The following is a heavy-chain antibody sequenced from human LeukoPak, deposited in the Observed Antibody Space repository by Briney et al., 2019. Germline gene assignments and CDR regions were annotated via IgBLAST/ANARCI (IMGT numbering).Heavy chain of an antibody. CDR1: GFTFSSYG. J-gene: IGHJ2*01. CDR3: ARDRADSSGWFNYWYFAL. V-gene: IGHV3-30*03. D-gene: IGHD6-19*01. Sequence: GGSLRLSCAASGFTFSSYGMHWVRQAPGKGLEWVAVISYDGSNEDYADSVKGRFTISRDKSKNTLYLQMDSLRIEDTAVYYCARDRADSSGWFNYWYFALWGRGTLVTVSS. CDR2: ISYDGSNE.